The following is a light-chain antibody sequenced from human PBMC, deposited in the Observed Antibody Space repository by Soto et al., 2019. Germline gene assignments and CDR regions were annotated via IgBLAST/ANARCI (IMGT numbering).Light chain of an antibody. CDR1: SSDVGSYNR. J-gene: IGLJ1*01. CDR2: EVS. V-gene: IGLV2-18*01. CDR3: SLYTSSSTYV. Sequence: QSALTQPPSESGSPGLSVTISCTGTSSDVGSYNRVSWYQQPPGTAPKLMIYEVSNRPSGVPDRFSGSKSGNTASLTISGLQAEDEADYYCSLYTSSSTYVFGTGTKLTVL.